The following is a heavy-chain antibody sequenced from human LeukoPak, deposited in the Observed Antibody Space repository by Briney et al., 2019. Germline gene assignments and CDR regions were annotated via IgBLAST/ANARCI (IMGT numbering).Heavy chain of an antibody. Sequence: PGGSLRLSCAASGFTFSSYSMNWVRQAPGKGLEWVSSISSSSSCIYYADSVEGRFTISRDNAKNSLYLQMNSLRAEDTAVYYCARDEGSIAAAGSFDYWGQGTLVTVSS. CDR1: GFTFSSYS. CDR2: ISSSSSCI. V-gene: IGHV3-21*01. J-gene: IGHJ4*02. CDR3: ARDEGSIAAAGSFDY. D-gene: IGHD6-13*01.